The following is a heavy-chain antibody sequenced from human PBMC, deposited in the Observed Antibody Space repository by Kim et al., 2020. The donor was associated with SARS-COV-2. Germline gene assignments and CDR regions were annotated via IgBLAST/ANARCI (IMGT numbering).Heavy chain of an antibody. CDR2: ILYSGST. D-gene: IGHD4-17*01. J-gene: IGHJ4*02. Sequence: SETLSLTCTVSGGSISTYYWSWIRQPPGKGPEWIGYILYSGSTNYNPSLKSRVTISADTSKNQFSLKLSSLTAADTAVYYCARASASVTRWGPFDYWGQG. CDR1: GGSISTYY. V-gene: IGHV4-59*01. CDR3: ARASASVTRWGPFDY.